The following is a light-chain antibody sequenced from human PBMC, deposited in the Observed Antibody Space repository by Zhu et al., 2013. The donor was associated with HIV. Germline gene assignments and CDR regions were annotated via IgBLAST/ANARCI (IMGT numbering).Light chain of an antibody. CDR1: QSVSSN. J-gene: IGKJ4*01. V-gene: IGKV3-15*01. CDR2: AAS. CDR3: QQRSKWPPLT. Sequence: ETVMTQFPATLSVSPGERATLSCRASQSVSSNLAWYQQKPGQAPRLLIYAASTRATGIPARFSGGGSGTEFTLTISSLQSEDFAVYYCQQRSKWPPLTFGGGTKVEIK.